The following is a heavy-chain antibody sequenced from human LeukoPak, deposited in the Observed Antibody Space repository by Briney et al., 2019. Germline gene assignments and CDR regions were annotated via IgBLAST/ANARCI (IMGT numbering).Heavy chain of an antibody. CDR1: GYTFTSYA. CDR2: INAGNGNT. J-gene: IGHJ4*02. Sequence: GASVKVSCKASGYTFTSYAMHWVRQAPGQRLEWMGWINAGNGNTKYSQKFQGRVTITRDTSASTAYVELSSLRSEDTAVYYCTRDRLRTTTMVREPGGYWGQGTLVTVSS. V-gene: IGHV1-3*01. CDR3: TRDRLRTTTMVREPGGY. D-gene: IGHD3-10*01.